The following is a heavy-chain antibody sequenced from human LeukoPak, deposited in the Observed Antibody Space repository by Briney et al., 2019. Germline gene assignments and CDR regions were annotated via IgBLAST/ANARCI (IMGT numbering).Heavy chain of an antibody. V-gene: IGHV3-9*01. CDR2: ITWNSGYI. Sequence: GGSLRLSCAASGFTFDDYAMHWVRQAPGRGLEWVSGITWNSGYIAYADSVRGRFTISRDNAKNSLYLQMNSLRAEDTAVYYCAKDRGSYRPDAFDIWGQGTMVTVSS. CDR1: GFTFDDYA. J-gene: IGHJ3*02. CDR3: AKDRGSYRPDAFDI. D-gene: IGHD3-16*02.